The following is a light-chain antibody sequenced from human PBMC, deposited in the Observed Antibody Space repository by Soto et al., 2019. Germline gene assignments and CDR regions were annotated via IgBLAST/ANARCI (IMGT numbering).Light chain of an antibody. Sequence: QSALTQPASVSGSPGQSITISCTGTSSDVGSYNLVSWYQQHPGKAPKLMIYEVNKRLSGVSNRFSGSKSGNTASLTISGLQADDEADYYCCSYAGSSTYVFGTGTKLTVL. V-gene: IGLV2-23*02. CDR1: SSDVGSYNL. CDR2: EVN. J-gene: IGLJ1*01. CDR3: CSYAGSSTYV.